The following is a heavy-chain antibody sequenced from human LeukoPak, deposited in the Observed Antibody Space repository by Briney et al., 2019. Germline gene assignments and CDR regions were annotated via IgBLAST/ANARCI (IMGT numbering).Heavy chain of an antibody. D-gene: IGHD2-21*02. Sequence: ASVKVSCKASGYTFTAYYMHWVRQAPGQGLEWMGWINPNSGGTNYAQKFQGRVTMTRDTSISTAYMELSRLRSDDTAVYYCARVVVVTALSRGNWFDPWGQGTLVTVSS. CDR3: ARVVVVTALSRGNWFDP. J-gene: IGHJ5*02. CDR1: GYTFTAYY. CDR2: INPNSGGT. V-gene: IGHV1-2*02.